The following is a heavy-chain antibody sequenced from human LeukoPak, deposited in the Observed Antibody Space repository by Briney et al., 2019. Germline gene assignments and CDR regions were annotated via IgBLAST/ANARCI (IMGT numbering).Heavy chain of an antibody. Sequence: GGSLRLSCAASGFTFSSYSMSWVRQAPGKGLEWVSSITTSSTYISYADSVKGRFTISRDNAKNSLYLQMNSLRAEDTAVYYCARIGGDRHPIEYWGQGTLVTVSS. D-gene: IGHD2-21*02. CDR3: ARIGGDRHPIEY. V-gene: IGHV3-21*01. CDR1: GFTFSSYS. J-gene: IGHJ4*02. CDR2: ITTSSTYI.